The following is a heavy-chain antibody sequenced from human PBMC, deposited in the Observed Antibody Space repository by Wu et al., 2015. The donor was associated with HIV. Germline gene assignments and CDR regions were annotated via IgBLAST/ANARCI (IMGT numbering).Heavy chain of an antibody. Sequence: QVHLVQSGAEVKKPGASVKVSCKASGYTVSNYYIHWIQQAPGLGLEWMGWINPNSGGTSYAQKFQGRVTMTRDTSISTAYMELSGLTSDDTAIYFCATDSRDYNDENGFSYYYFDHWGQGTLVTVSS. CDR2: INPNSGGT. D-gene: IGHD3-22*01. J-gene: IGHJ4*02. CDR3: ATDSRDYNDENGFSYYYFDH. CDR1: GYTVSNYY. V-gene: IGHV1-2*02.